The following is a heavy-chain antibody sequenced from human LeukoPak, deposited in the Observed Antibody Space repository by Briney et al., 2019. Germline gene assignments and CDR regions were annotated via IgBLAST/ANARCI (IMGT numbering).Heavy chain of an antibody. V-gene: IGHV1-8*01. Sequence: GASVKVSCKASGYTFTSYDINWVRQATGQGLEWMGWMNPNSGNTGYAQKFQGRVTMTRNTSISTAYMELSSLRSEDTAVYYCARGNPTSIVGATTGWYFDLWGRGTLVTVSS. CDR1: GYTFTSYD. CDR2: MNPNSGNT. D-gene: IGHD1-26*01. J-gene: IGHJ2*01. CDR3: ARGNPTSIVGATTGWYFDL.